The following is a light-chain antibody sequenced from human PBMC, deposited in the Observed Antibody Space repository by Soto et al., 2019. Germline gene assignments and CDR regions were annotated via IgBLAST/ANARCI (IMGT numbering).Light chain of an antibody. Sequence: QPVLTQSPSASASLGASVKLTCTLNSGHSSYAIAWHQQQPEKGPRYLMKLNSDGSHSKGDGIPDRFSGSSSGAERYLTISSLQSEDEADYYCQTWGAGVVFGGGTKLTVL. J-gene: IGLJ2*01. CDR1: SGHSSYA. CDR3: QTWGAGVV. CDR2: LNSDGSH. V-gene: IGLV4-69*01.